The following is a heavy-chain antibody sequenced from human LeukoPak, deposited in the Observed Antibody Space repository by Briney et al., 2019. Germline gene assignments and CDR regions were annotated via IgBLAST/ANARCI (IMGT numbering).Heavy chain of an antibody. CDR2: IYSGGST. D-gene: IGHD4-23*01. Sequence: GSLRLSCAASGFTVSSNFLSWVRQAPGKGLEWVSLIYSGGSTDYTDSVKGRFTISGDNSRNTLYLQMNSLRAEDTAVYYCARRAGGYSHPYDYWGQGTLVTVSS. CDR3: ARRAGGYSHPYDY. CDR1: GFTVSSNF. V-gene: IGHV3-53*01. J-gene: IGHJ4*02.